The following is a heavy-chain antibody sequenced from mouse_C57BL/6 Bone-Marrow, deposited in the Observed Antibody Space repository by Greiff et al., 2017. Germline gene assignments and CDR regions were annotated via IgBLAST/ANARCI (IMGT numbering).Heavy chain of an antibody. V-gene: IGHV5-6*02. Sequence: EVKVVESGGDLVKPGGSLKLSCAASGFTFSSYGMSWVRQTPDKRLEWVATISSGGSYTYYPDSVKGRFTISRDNAKHTLYLPMSSLMSEDTAMYYCARRFYFDYWGQGTTLTVAS. CDR3: ARRFYFDY. CDR1: GFTFSSYG. J-gene: IGHJ2*01. CDR2: ISSGGSYT.